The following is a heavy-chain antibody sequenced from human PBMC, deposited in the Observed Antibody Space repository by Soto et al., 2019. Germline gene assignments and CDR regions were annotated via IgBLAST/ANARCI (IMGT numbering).Heavy chain of an antibody. CDR3: ARDSSPDYGMEV. CDR2: IYYSGST. J-gene: IGHJ6*02. CDR1: GGSISSGDYY. V-gene: IGHV4-30-4*01. Sequence: SETLSLTCTVSGGSISSGDYYWSWIRQPPGKGLEWIGYIYYSGSTYYNPSLKSRVTISVDTSKNQFSLKLSSVTAADTAVYYCARDSSPDYGMEVWGQGTTVTVSS.